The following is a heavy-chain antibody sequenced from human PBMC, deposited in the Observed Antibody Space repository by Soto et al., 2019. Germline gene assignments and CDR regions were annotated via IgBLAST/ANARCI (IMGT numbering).Heavy chain of an antibody. CDR3: AKKVNSGPGSQYFDY. J-gene: IGHJ4*02. V-gene: IGHV3-23*01. CDR2: FRTSGDGGTT. D-gene: IGHD3-10*01. CDR1: GFTFSSYS. Sequence: GGSLRLSCAASGFTFSSYSMSWVRQAPGKGLEWVSGFRTSGDGGTTYYADSVKGRFTISRDDSKNMLFLQMNSLRAEDTAIYYCAKKVNSGPGSQYFDYWGQGTLVTVSS.